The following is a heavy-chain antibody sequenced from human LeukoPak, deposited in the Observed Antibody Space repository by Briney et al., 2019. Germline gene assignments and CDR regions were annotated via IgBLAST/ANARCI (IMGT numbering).Heavy chain of an antibody. CDR2: INHSGST. CDR3: ASLWPYQLSAFDI. V-gene: IGHV4-30-2*01. Sequence: SQTLSLTCTVSGGSISSGGYYWSRIRQPPGKGLEWIGEINHSGSTNYNPSLKSRVTISVDTSKNQFSLKLSSVTAADTAVYYCASLWPYQLSAFDIWGQGTLVTVSS. J-gene: IGHJ3*02. CDR1: GGSISSGGYY. D-gene: IGHD2-2*01.